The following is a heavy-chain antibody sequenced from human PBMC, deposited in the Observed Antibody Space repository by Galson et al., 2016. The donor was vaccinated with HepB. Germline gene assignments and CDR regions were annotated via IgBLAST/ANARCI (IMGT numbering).Heavy chain of an antibody. CDR2: TFYKSKWYN. CDR3: TRGFEHSSGWYYFGH. J-gene: IGHJ4*02. D-gene: IGHD6-19*01. Sequence: CAISGDSVSSNSAVWNWIRQSPSRGLEWLGRTFYKSKWYNDYAVSVKSRITVNADTSKNQFSLHLNSVTPDDTAVYYCTRGFEHSSGWYYFGHWGQGTLVTVSS. CDR1: GDSVSSNSAV. V-gene: IGHV6-1*01.